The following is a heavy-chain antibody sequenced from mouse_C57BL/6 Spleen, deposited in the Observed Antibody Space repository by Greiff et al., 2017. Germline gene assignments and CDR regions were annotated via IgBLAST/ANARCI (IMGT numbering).Heavy chain of an antibody. J-gene: IGHJ4*01. CDR3: GGGGRSYAMDY. CDR1: GFSFNTYA. Sequence: EVQGVESGGGLVQPKGSLKLSCAASGFSFNTYAMNWVRQAPGKGLEWVARIRSKSNNYATYYADSVKDRFTISRDDSESMLYLQMNNLKTEDTALYYCGGGGRSYAMDYWGQGTSVTVSS. CDR2: IRSKSNNYAT. V-gene: IGHV10-1*01.